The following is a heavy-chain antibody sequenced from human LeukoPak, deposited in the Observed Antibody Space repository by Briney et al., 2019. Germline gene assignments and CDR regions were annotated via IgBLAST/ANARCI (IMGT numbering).Heavy chain of an antibody. D-gene: IGHD2-15*01. J-gene: IGHJ3*02. CDR1: GFTFSIAW. Sequence: PGGSLRLSCAASGFTFSIAWMTWARHPPGRGLGWVSGVNWNGSSTGYADSVKGRFTISRDNAKNSLYLQMNSLRAEDTAVYYCARIYCFEDNCYSARDFYMWGQGTMVTVSS. CDR3: ARIYCFEDNCYSARDFYM. CDR2: VNWNGSST. V-gene: IGHV3-20*04.